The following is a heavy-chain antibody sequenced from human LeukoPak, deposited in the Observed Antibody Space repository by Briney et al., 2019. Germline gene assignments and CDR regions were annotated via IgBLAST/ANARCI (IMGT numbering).Heavy chain of an antibody. Sequence: ASVKVSCKVSGYTLTELSMHWVRQAPGKGLEWMGGFDPEDGETIYAQKFQGRVTMTEDTSTDTAYMELSSLRSEDTAVYYCATARGGYYYNWFDPWGPGTLVTVSS. J-gene: IGHJ5*02. V-gene: IGHV1-24*01. CDR3: ATARGGYYYNWFDP. D-gene: IGHD3-22*01. CDR1: GYTLTELS. CDR2: FDPEDGET.